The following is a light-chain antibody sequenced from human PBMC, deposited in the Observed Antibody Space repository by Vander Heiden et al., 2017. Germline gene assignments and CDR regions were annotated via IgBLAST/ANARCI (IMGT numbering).Light chain of an antibody. J-gene: IGKJ4*01. Sequence: AVQSTQPPSPLSASVRDRITTTCLAGQGISNSLAWYHQRPEKTPRLLIDAASTLAGVPSRFSGSGSGTYFSLTIINLQPEDFGTYYCQQFNTNPLTFGGGTNVEI. CDR1: QGISNS. CDR3: QQFNTNPLT. CDR2: AAS. V-gene: IGKV1-13*02.